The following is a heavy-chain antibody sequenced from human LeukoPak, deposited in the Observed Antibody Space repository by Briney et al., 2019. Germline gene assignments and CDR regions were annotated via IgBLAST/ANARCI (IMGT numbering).Heavy chain of an antibody. CDR1: GGSFSGYY. CDR3: ARTSARGSYSIDY. J-gene: IGHJ4*02. CDR2: INHSGST. D-gene: IGHD1-26*01. Sequence: SETLSLTCAAYGGSFSGYYWSWIRQPPGKGLEWVGEINHSGSTNYNPPPKSRVTISVDTYKNQVSLKLSSVTAADTAVYYCARTSARGSYSIDYWGQGTLVTVSS. V-gene: IGHV4-34*01.